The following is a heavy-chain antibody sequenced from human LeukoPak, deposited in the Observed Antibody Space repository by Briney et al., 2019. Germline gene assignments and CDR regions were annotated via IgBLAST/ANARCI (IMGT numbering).Heavy chain of an antibody. CDR1: GGTFSSYA. CDR3: ASPYCSGGSCPTPKNWFDP. V-gene: IGHV1-69*05. J-gene: IGHJ5*02. CDR2: IIPIFGTA. D-gene: IGHD2-15*01. Sequence: ASVKVSCKASGGTFSSYAISWVRQAPGQGLEWMGGIIPIFGTANYAQKFQGRVTITTDESTSTAYVELSSLRSEDTAVYYCASPYCSGGSCPTPKNWFDPWGQGTLVTVSS.